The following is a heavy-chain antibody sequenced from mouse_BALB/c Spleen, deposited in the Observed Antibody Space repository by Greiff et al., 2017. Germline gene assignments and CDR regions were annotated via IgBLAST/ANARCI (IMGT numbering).Heavy chain of an antibody. V-gene: IGHV1-7*01. CDR2: INPSTGYT. CDR1: GYTFTSYW. J-gene: IGHJ2*01. D-gene: IGHD2-2*01. Sequence: QVQLQQSGAELAKPGASVKMSCKASGYTFTSYWMHWVKQRPGQGLEWIGYINPSTGYTEYNQKFKDKATLTADKSSSTAYMQLSSLTSEDSAVYYCASGYDGSFDYWGQGTTLTVSS. CDR3: ASGYDGSFDY.